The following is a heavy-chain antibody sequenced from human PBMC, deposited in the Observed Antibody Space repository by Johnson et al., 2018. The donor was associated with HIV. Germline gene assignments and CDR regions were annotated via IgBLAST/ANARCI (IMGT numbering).Heavy chain of an antibody. J-gene: IGHJ3*02. V-gene: IGHV3-7*01. CDR2: IKQDGSEK. Sequence: VQVLESGGGLVQPGGSLRLSCAASGFTFSSYWMSWVRQAPGKGLEWVANIKQDGSEKYYVDSVKGRFTISRDNAKNSLYLHMNSLRAEDTAVYSCARNSRNDAFDIWGQGTMVTVSS. D-gene: IGHD2/OR15-2a*01. CDR3: ARNSRNDAFDI. CDR1: GFTFSSYW.